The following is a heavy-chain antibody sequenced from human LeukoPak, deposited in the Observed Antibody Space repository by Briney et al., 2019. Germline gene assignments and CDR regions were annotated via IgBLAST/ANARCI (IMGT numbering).Heavy chain of an antibody. CDR1: GFIFSNYG. J-gene: IGHJ4*02. CDR2: ISSSSSYI. Sequence: GGSLRLSCAASGFIFSNYGMHWVRQAPGKGLEWVSSISSSSSYIYYADSVKGRFTISRDNAKNSLYLQMNSLRAEDTAVYYCARAYDILTGYYYFFNSWGQGTLVTVSS. CDR3: ARAYDILTGYYYFFNS. V-gene: IGHV3-21*01. D-gene: IGHD3-9*01.